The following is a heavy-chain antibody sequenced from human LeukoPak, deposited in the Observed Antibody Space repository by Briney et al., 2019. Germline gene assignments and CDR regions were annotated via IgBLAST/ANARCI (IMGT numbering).Heavy chain of an antibody. J-gene: IGHJ3*02. CDR2: ISSSSSYI. CDR1: GFTFSSYS. Sequence: PGGSLRLSCAASGFTFSSYSMNWVRQAPGKGLEWVSSISSSSSYIYYADSVKGRFTISRDNAKNSLYLQMNSLRAEDTAVYYCARSRGTAMALFDAFDIWGQGTMVTVSS. D-gene: IGHD5-18*01. CDR3: ARSRGTAMALFDAFDI. V-gene: IGHV3-21*01.